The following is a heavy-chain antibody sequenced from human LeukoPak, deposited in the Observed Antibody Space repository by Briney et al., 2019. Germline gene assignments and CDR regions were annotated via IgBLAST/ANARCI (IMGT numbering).Heavy chain of an antibody. V-gene: IGHV3-33*01. Sequence: PGGSLRLSCAASGFTFSSYGMHWVRQAPGKGLEGVAVIWYDGSNKYYADSVKGRFTISRDNSKNTLYLQMNSLRAEDTAVYYCAREIAAAGTFFDYWGQGTLVTVSS. CDR2: IWYDGSNK. CDR3: AREIAAAGTFFDY. J-gene: IGHJ4*02. CDR1: GFTFSSYG. D-gene: IGHD6-13*01.